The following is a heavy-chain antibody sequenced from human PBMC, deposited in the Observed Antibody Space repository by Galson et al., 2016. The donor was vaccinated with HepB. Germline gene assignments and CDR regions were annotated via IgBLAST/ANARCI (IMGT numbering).Heavy chain of an antibody. CDR3: AKPETRPYDILTGYSHFDY. CDR2: TSYDGSNE. CDR1: GFTFSRSD. Sequence: SLRLSCAASGFTFSRSDMYWVRQAPGRGLEWVAVTSYDGSNEYYADSVKGRFTVSRDNSMNTLFLQMNSLRAEDTAVYYCAKPETRPYDILTGYSHFDYWGQGTLVTASS. V-gene: IGHV3-30*18. D-gene: IGHD3-9*01. J-gene: IGHJ4*02.